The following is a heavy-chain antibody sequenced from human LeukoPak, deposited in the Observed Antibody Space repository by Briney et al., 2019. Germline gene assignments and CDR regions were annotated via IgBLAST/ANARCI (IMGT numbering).Heavy chain of an antibody. D-gene: IGHD6-13*01. CDR2: ISWNSGKI. V-gene: IGHV3-9*01. J-gene: IGHJ4*02. CDR3: ARGGSSWYYFDY. CDR1: GFSFDDYA. Sequence: GGSLRLSCAASGFSFDDYAMHWVRQAPGKGLEWVSGISWNSGKIDYADSVRGRFTISRDNAKNSLYLQMSRLRAEDTAIYYCARGGSSWYYFDYWGQGTLVTVSS.